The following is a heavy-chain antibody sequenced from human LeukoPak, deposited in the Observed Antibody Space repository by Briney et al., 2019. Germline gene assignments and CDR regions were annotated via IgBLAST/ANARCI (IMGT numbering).Heavy chain of an antibody. J-gene: IGHJ4*02. Sequence: SETLSLTCTGSGCTISSYYWIWIRQRPGQELEWIAYIYYSGSTNYSPSLKSRVTISVDTSKNQFSLKLSSVTAADTAVYYCARRYGSGSSGTFDYWGQGTLVTVSS. CDR1: GCTISSYY. CDR2: IYYSGST. D-gene: IGHD3-10*01. CDR3: ARRYGSGSSGTFDY. V-gene: IGHV4-59*01.